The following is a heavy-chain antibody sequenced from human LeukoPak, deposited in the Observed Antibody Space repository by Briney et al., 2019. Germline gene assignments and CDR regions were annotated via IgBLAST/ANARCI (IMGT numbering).Heavy chain of an antibody. CDR1: GGSISSYY. V-gene: IGHV4-59*01. Sequence: PSETLSLTCTVSGGSISSYYWRWIRQPPGKGLEWIGYIYYSGTTNYNPSLKSRVTISVDTSKHQFSLKLSSVTAADTAVYYCARYFSGRTLDYWGQGTLVTVSS. D-gene: IGHD1-1*01. CDR2: IYYSGTT. J-gene: IGHJ4*02. CDR3: ARYFSGRTLDY.